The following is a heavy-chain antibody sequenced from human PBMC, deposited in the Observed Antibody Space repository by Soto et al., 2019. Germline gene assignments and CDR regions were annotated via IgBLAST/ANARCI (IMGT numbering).Heavy chain of an antibody. CDR1: GFTFSSYA. CDR3: ARVEDSYGYYFEY. Sequence: QVQLVESGGGVVQPGRSLRLSCAASGFTFSSYAMHWVRQAPGKGLEWVAVISYDGSNKYYADSVKGRFTISRDNSKNTLYLQMNSLRAEDTAVYYCARVEDSYGYYFEYWGQGTLVTVSS. J-gene: IGHJ4*02. D-gene: IGHD5-18*01. V-gene: IGHV3-30-3*01. CDR2: ISYDGSNK.